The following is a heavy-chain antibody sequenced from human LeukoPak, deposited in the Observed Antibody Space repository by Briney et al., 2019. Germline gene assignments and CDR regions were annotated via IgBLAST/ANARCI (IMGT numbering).Heavy chain of an antibody. CDR2: ISYDGSHK. CDR1: AFTFSSYA. D-gene: IGHD5-12*01. Sequence: PGGSLRLSCAASAFTFSSYAMHWVRQAPGKGLEWVAVISYDGSHKYYADSAKGRFTISRDNSKNTLFLQMNSLRAEDTAVYYCARGGAYHYYYYYYYGMDVWGQGTTVTVSS. CDR3: ARGGAYHYYYYYYYGMDV. J-gene: IGHJ6*02. V-gene: IGHV3-30*04.